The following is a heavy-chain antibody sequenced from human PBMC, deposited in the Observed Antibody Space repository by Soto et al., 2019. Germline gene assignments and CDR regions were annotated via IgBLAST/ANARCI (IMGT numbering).Heavy chain of an antibody. J-gene: IGHJ3*02. CDR1: CGSISSGDYY. Sequence: SETLSLTCTVSCGSISSGDYYWCWIRQHPGKGLEWIGYIYSSGSNYYNTSLKSRVTISVDTSKNQFSLKLSSVTAAETAVYYCGSVPQYYYDTPSGPGAFDIWGQGPMVT. D-gene: IGHD3-22*01. CDR2: IYSSGSN. CDR3: GSVPQYYYDTPSGPGAFDI. V-gene: IGHV4-31*03.